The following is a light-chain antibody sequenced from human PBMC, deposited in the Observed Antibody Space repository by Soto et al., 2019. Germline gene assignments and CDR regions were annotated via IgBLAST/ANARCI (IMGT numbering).Light chain of an antibody. Sequence: QSALAQPPSASGSPGQSVTISCTGTSSDVGGYNFVSWYQHHPGKAPKVIIYEVSKRPSGVPNRFSGSKSGNTASLTVSGLQDEDEADYYCSSYAGSNIYVFGTGTKVTVL. CDR3: SSYAGSNIYV. V-gene: IGLV2-8*01. CDR1: SSDVGGYNF. CDR2: EVS. J-gene: IGLJ1*01.